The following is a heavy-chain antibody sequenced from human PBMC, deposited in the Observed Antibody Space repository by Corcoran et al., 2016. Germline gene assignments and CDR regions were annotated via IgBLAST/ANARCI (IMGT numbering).Heavy chain of an antibody. V-gene: IGHV3-33*01. CDR2: IWYDGSNK. Sequence: QVQLVESGGGVVQPGRSLRLSCAASGFTFSSYGMHWVRQAPGKGLEWVAVIWYDGSNKYYADSVKGRFTISRDNSKNTLYLQMNSLRAEETAVYYCAGYGNSSSWYRPYYYYGMDVWGQGTTVTVSS. D-gene: IGHD6-13*01. CDR1: GFTFSSYG. CDR3: AGYGNSSSWYRPYYYYGMDV. J-gene: IGHJ6*02.